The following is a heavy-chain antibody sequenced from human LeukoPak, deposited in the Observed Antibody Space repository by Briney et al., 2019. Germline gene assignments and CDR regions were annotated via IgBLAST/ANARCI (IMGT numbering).Heavy chain of an antibody. CDR2: IRYDGSNK. V-gene: IGHV3-30*02. CDR3: ARNNYYGSGSYYVY. CDR1: GFTFSSYG. Sequence: GGSLRLSCAASGFTFSSYGMHWVRQAPGKGLEWVAFIRYDGSNKYYADSVKGRFTISRDNSKNTLNLQMNSLRAEDTAVYYCARNNYYGSGSYYVYWGQGTLVTVSS. J-gene: IGHJ4*02. D-gene: IGHD3-10*01.